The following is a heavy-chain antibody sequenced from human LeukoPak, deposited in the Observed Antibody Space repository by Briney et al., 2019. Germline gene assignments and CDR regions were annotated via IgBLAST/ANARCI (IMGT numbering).Heavy chain of an antibody. CDR1: GGSITSYY. D-gene: IGHD3-9*01. Sequence: SETLSLTCTVSGGSITSYYWSWIRQPPGKGLEWIGYIYYSGNTNYNPTLTSRVTISVDTSKNQFFLKLSSVTAADTAVYYCARSGALTGYLYWGQGTLITVSS. CDR2: IYYSGNT. CDR3: ARSGALTGYLY. V-gene: IGHV4-59*01. J-gene: IGHJ4*02.